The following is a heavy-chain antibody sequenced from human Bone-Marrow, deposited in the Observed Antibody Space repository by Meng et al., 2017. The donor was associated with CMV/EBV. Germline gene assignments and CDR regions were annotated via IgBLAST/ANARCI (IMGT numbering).Heavy chain of an antibody. CDR1: GFTFSNAF. D-gene: IGHD4-17*01. Sequence: GGSLRLSCVVSGFTFSNAFMSWVRQAPGQGLEWVATIWPDGRTIRYLDSVRGRFIISRDNAKNSLSLQMNSLRAEDTAVYFCAKLLVQVTTYDFWGQGARVTVSS. CDR3: AKLLVQVTTYDF. CDR2: IWPDGRTI. V-gene: IGHV3-7*01. J-gene: IGHJ4*02.